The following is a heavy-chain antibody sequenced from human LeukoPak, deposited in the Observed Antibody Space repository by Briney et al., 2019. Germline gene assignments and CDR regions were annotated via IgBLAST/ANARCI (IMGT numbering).Heavy chain of an antibody. CDR2: IKQDETEK. V-gene: IGHV3-7*01. CDR3: ARDPWDDVSGFSGDY. D-gene: IGHD3-22*01. CDR1: GLNFRSFW. J-gene: IGHJ4*02. Sequence: GGSLRLSCAVSGLNFRSFWMSWVRQAPGKGLEWVANIKQDETEKFYVDSVKGRFTISRDNAKNSLFLQMNSLRDEDTAVYYCARDPWDDVSGFSGDYWGQGTLVTVSS.